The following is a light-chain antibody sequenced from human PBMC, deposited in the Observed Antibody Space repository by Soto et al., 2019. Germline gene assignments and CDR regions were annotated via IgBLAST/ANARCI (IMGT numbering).Light chain of an antibody. V-gene: IGLV2-11*01. CDR3: CSYAGSYSWV. Sequence: QSALTQPRSVSGSPGQSVTISCTGTSSDVGYYKFVSWYQQHPGKAPKLMIFDVSKRPSGVPDRFSGSKSGNTDSLTISGLQAEDEDDYYCCSYAGSYSWVFGGGTKLTVL. J-gene: IGLJ3*02. CDR1: SSDVGYYKF. CDR2: DVS.